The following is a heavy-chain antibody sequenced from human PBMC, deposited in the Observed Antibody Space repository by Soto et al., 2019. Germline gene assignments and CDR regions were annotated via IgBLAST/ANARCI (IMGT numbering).Heavy chain of an antibody. J-gene: IGHJ6*02. D-gene: IGHD1-1*01. CDR2: ISAYNGNT. CDR3: ATQERITDRMDV. V-gene: IGHV1-18*01. CDR1: GYTFTSYG. Sequence: ASVKVSCKASGYTFTSYGISWVRQAPGQGLEWMGWISAYNGNTNYAQKLQGRVTMTTDTSTSTAYMELRSLRSDDTAVYYCATQERITDRMDVWGQGTTVTVSS.